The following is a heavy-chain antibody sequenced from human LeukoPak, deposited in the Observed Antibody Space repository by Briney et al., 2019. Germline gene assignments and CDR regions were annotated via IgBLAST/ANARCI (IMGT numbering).Heavy chain of an antibody. CDR1: GNSISNTYY. J-gene: IGHJ4*02. CDR2: IYNSGST. CDR3: ARNSSGNYFDY. Sequence: SETLSFTCAVSGNSISNTYYWGWIRQPPGKELEWIGSIYNSGSTHYNPSLKSRVTISVDTSKNQFSLKLNSVTAADTAVYYCARNSSGNYFDYWGQGTLVTVSS. D-gene: IGHD1-26*01. V-gene: IGHV4-38-2*01.